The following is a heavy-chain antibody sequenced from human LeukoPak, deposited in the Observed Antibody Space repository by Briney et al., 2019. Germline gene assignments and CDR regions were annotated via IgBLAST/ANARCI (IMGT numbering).Heavy chain of an antibody. CDR1: GFTFGDYA. Sequence: GGSLRLSCTASGFTFGDYAVSWFRQAPGKGLEWVGFIRSKAYGGTTEYAASVKGRFTISRDDSKSIAYPQMNSLKTEDTAVYYCTRVLGGSSWYRPRYYGMDVWGQGTTVTVSS. J-gene: IGHJ6*02. D-gene: IGHD6-13*01. CDR2: IRSKAYGGTT. V-gene: IGHV3-49*03. CDR3: TRVLGGSSWYRPRYYGMDV.